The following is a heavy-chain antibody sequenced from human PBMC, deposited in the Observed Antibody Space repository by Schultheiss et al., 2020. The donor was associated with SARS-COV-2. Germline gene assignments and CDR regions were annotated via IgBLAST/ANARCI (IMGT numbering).Heavy chain of an antibody. CDR2: IYYSGST. CDR3: ARSAGAGYYYYYYYGMDV. Sequence: SETLSLTCTVSGGSISSGDYYWSWIRQPPGKGLEWIGYIYYSGSTNYNPSLKSRVTISVDTSKNQFSLKLSSVTAADTAVYYCARSAGAGYYYYYYYGMDVWGQGTTVTVSS. V-gene: IGHV4-61*08. D-gene: IGHD3-9*01. CDR1: GGSISSGDYY. J-gene: IGHJ6*02.